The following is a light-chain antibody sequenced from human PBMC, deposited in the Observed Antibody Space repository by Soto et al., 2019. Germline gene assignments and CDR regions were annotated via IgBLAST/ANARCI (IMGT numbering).Light chain of an antibody. J-gene: IGKJ4*01. V-gene: IGKV3-20*01. CDR1: QSVNNNY. Sequence: EIVLTQSPGTLSLSPGERATLSCRTSQSVNNNYLAWYQQKPGQAPRLLIYGASSRATGIPDRFSGSGSGTDFTLSITSVQAEDFAVYYCQQYNEWPPLTFGGGSKVDIK. CDR3: QQYNEWPPLT. CDR2: GAS.